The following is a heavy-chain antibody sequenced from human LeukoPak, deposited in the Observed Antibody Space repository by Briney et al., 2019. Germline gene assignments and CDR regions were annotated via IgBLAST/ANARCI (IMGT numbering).Heavy chain of an antibody. D-gene: IGHD4-23*01. Sequence: GGSLRLSCAASGFTFSSYAMHWVRQAPGKGLEWVAVISYDGSNKYYADSVKGRFTISRDNSKNTLYLQMNSLRPEDTAVYYCARYDYGGNYDFWGQGTLVTVSS. CDR1: GFTFSSYA. V-gene: IGHV3-30-3*01. CDR2: ISYDGSNK. J-gene: IGHJ4*02. CDR3: ARYDYGGNYDF.